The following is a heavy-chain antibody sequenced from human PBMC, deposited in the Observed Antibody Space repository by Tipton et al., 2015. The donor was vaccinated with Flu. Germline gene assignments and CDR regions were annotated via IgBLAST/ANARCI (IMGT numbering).Heavy chain of an antibody. CDR1: SGSIRSTNYF. CDR3: ARWETLHDFWSGYRHKWFDP. CDR2: IYPSGTT. J-gene: IGHJ5*02. V-gene: IGHV4-39*01. Sequence: TLSLTCTVSSGSIRSTNYFCAWIRQPPGKRLELIGSIYPSGTTYYNPSLKSRVTISVDTSKSQFSLKLRSVTAADTAVYYCARWETLHDFWSGYRHKWFDPWGQGTLVTVSS. D-gene: IGHD3-3*01.